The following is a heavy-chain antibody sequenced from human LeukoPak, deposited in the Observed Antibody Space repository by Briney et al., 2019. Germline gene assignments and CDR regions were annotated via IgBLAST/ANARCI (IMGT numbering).Heavy chain of an antibody. V-gene: IGHV4-38-2*02. CDR1: GYSISSGYF. CDR3: TRDLPYSSGWYVGN. J-gene: IGHJ4*02. D-gene: IGHD6-19*01. Sequence: SETLSLTCGVSGYSISSGYFWGWIRQPPGKGLEWIGSIYHSGSTYYNPSLKSRVTISVDTSKNQFSPKVSSVTAADTAVYYCTRDLPYSSGWYVGNWGQGTLVTVSS. CDR2: IYHSGST.